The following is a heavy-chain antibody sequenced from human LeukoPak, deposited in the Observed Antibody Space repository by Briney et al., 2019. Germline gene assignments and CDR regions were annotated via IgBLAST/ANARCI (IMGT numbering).Heavy chain of an antibody. Sequence: ASVKVSCKASGYSFTAFYIHWVRQAPGQGLEWMGWINPNIGDTNYAQKFRGRVTMTRDTSIRTAYMALSSLRSDDAAVYYWARERGAAAGRKKNYVYYGMDVWGQGTTVTVSS. J-gene: IGHJ6*02. CDR2: INPNIGDT. CDR3: ARERGAAAGRKKNYVYYGMDV. V-gene: IGHV1-2*02. D-gene: IGHD6-13*01. CDR1: GYSFTAFY.